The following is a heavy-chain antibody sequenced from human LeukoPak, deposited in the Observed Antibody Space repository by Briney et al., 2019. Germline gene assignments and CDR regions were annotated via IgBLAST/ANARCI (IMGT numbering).Heavy chain of an antibody. V-gene: IGHV4-39*02. J-gene: IGHJ5*02. CDR3: ARDFKDWFDP. CDR1: GGSISSSSYY. Sequence: PSETLSLTCTVSGGSISSSSYYWGWIRQPPGKGLEWIGSIYYSGSTYYNPSLKSRVTISVDTSKNQFSLKLSSVTAADTAVYYCARDFKDWFDPWGQGTLVTVSS. CDR2: IYYSGST.